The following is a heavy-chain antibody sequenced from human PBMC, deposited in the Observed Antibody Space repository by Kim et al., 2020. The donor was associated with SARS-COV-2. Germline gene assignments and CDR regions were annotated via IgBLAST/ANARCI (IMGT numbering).Heavy chain of an antibody. V-gene: IGHV3-11*05. J-gene: IGHJ3*02. D-gene: IGHD1-26*01. CDR3: ARGRHREVGPRGAFDI. CDR2: ISTTSTYT. CDR1: GFTFSDFY. Sequence: GGSLRLSCAASGFTFSDFYMSWMRQAPGKGLEWLSYISTTSTYTIYADSVKGRFTISRDNTKNSLYLQMNSLRAEDTAVYYCARGRHREVGPRGAFDIWGQGTMVTVSS.